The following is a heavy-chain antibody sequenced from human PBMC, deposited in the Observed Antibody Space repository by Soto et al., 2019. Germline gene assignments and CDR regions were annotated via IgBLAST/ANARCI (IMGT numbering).Heavy chain of an antibody. CDR2: ISGSGGST. J-gene: IGHJ6*02. V-gene: IGHV3-23*01. Sequence: PGGSLRLSCAASGFTFSSYAMSWVRQAPGKGLEWVSAISGSGGSTYYADSVKGRFTISRDNSKNTLYLQMNSLRAEDTAVYYCAKDLICSGGSCYYGYYYYYGMDVWGQGTTVTVSS. CDR3: AKDLICSGGSCYYGYYYYYGMDV. D-gene: IGHD2-15*01. CDR1: GFTFSSYA.